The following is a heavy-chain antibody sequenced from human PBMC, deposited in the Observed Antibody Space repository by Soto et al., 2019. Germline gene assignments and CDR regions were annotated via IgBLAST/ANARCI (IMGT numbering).Heavy chain of an antibody. CDR3: AVEGGYSGYDPPLYYYYGMDV. V-gene: IGHV1-69*13. CDR2: IIPIFGTA. Sequence: SVKVSCKASGGTFSSYAISWVRQAPGQGLEWMGGIIPIFGTANYAQKFQGRVTITADESTSTAYMELSSLRSEDTAVYYCAVEGGYSGYDPPLYYYYGMDVWGQGTTVTVSS. J-gene: IGHJ6*02. D-gene: IGHD5-12*01. CDR1: GGTFSSYA.